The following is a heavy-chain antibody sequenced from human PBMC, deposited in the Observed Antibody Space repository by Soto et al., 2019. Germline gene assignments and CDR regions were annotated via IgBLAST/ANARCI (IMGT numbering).Heavy chain of an antibody. CDR3: ASSGWYDWDNYFDF. Sequence: SVKVSCKASGGTFISCAISWVRQPPAQGGEGMGGVIPIFGTANYAQKFQGRVTITADESTSTAYMELSSLRPEDTAVYYCASSGWYDWDNYFDFWGQGTLVTVSS. D-gene: IGHD6-19*01. CDR1: GGTFISCA. V-gene: IGHV1-69*13. CDR2: VIPIFGTA. J-gene: IGHJ4*02.